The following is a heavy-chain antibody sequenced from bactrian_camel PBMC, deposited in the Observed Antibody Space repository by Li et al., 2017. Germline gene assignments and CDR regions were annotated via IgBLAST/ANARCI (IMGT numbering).Heavy chain of an antibody. J-gene: IGHJ6*01. CDR1: GFTFDDSD. V-gene: IGHV3S63*01. D-gene: IGHD4*01. CDR2: ISSDGST. CDR3: AADLGPYSDCQSSLGY. Sequence: VQLVESGGGSVQAGGSLRLSCTASGFTFDDSDMGWYRQAPGNECELVSTISSDGSTYYADSVKGRFTISQDNAKNTVYLQMNSLKPEDTAVYYCAADLGPYSDCQSSLGYWGQGTQVTVS.